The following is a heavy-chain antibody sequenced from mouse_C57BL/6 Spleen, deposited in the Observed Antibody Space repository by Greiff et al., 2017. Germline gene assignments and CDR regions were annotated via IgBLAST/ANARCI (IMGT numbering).Heavy chain of an antibody. CDR3: AREGGSAY. J-gene: IGHJ3*01. V-gene: IGHV1-80*01. CDR1: GYAFSSYW. Sequence: QVKLQQSGAELVKPGASVKISCKASGYAFSSYWMNWVKQRPGKGLEWIGQIYPGDGDTNYHGKFKGKATLSADKSSSTAYMQLSSLTSEDSAVYFGAREGGSAYWGQGTLVTVSA. CDR2: IYPGDGDT.